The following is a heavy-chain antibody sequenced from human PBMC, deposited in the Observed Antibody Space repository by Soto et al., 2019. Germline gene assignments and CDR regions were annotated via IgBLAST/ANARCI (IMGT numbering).Heavy chain of an antibody. CDR3: AINLGVGVPVAGHEYFQH. CDR2: IIPILGIT. D-gene: IGHD6-19*01. CDR1: GGTFSSYT. Sequence: QVQLVQSGAEVKKPGSSVKVSCKASGGTFSSYTISWVRQAPGQGLEWMGRIIPILGITNYAQKFQGRVRITAEKSTSTAYMGLSSLGPKDTAVYYCAINLGVGVPVAGHEYFQHWGQGTLVTVSS. V-gene: IGHV1-69*02. J-gene: IGHJ1*01.